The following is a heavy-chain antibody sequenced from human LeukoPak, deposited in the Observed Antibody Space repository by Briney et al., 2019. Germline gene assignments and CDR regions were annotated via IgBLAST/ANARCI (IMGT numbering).Heavy chain of an antibody. V-gene: IGHV4-39*01. D-gene: IGHD2-21*02. Sequence: SETLSLTCTVSGGSISSTSYYWGWIRQPPGKGLEWIGNIYYSGSTYYKPSLKSRVTISVDTSKNQFSLKLSSVTAADTAVYYCARPKCGGDCYIDYWGQGTLVTVSS. J-gene: IGHJ4*02. CDR3: ARPKCGGDCYIDY. CDR1: GGSISSTSYY. CDR2: IYYSGST.